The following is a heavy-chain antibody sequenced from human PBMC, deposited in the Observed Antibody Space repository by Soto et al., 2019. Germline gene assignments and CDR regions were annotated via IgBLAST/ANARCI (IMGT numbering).Heavy chain of an antibody. Sequence: EVQLVESGGGLVQPGGSLRLSCAASGFTFSSYWMSWVRQAPGKGLEWVANIKQDGSEKYYVDSVKGRFTISRDNVKNSLYLQMNSLSAEDTAVYYCARCGQNYDFWSSYYMDVWGKGTTVTVSS. CDR3: ARCGQNYDFWSSYYMDV. V-gene: IGHV3-7*01. J-gene: IGHJ6*03. D-gene: IGHD3-3*01. CDR2: IKQDGSEK. CDR1: GFTFSSYW.